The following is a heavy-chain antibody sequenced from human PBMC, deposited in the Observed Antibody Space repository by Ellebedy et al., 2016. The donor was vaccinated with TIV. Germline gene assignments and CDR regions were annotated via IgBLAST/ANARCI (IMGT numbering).Heavy chain of an antibody. Sequence: GESLKISCAASGFTFSKAWMSWVRQASGKGLEWVGRIRSKANNYATAYAASVKGRFTITRDDSKNTAYLQMNSLKTEDTAVYYCVHIVVVTATGYWGQGTLVTVSS. CDR2: IRSKANNYAT. CDR3: VHIVVVTATGY. V-gene: IGHV3-73*01. CDR1: GFTFSKAW. D-gene: IGHD2-21*02. J-gene: IGHJ4*02.